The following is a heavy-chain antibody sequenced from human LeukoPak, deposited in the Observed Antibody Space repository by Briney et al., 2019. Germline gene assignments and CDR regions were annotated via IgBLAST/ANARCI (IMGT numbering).Heavy chain of an antibody. V-gene: IGHV1-2*02. CDR3: ARTNYDSSGYYN. J-gene: IGHJ4*02. D-gene: IGHD3-22*01. CDR2: INPDSGGT. Sequence: ASVKVSCKASGYTFTGYYMHWVRQAPGQGLEWMGWINPDSGGTNYAQKFQGRVTMTRDTSISTAYMELSRLRSDDTAVYYCARTNYDSSGYYNWGQGTLDTVSS. CDR1: GYTFTGYY.